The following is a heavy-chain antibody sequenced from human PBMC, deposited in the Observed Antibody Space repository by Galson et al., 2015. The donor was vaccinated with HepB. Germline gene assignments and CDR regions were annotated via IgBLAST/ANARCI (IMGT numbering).Heavy chain of an antibody. Sequence: LSLTCTVSGGSISSYYWSWIRQPPGKGLEWIGYIYYSGSTNYNPSLKSRVTISVDTSKNQLSLKLSSVTAADTAVYYCARFVTVTGTGWFDPWGQGTLVTVSS. D-gene: IGHD4-17*01. CDR3: ARFVTVTGTGWFDP. V-gene: IGHV4-59*01. CDR2: IYYSGST. CDR1: GGSISSYY. J-gene: IGHJ5*02.